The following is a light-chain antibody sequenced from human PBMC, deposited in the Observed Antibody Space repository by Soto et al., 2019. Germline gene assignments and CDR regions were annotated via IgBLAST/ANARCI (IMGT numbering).Light chain of an antibody. J-gene: IGLJ3*02. CDR1: ASDIGSYDL. CDR3: LSFARSTLSLV. CDR2: EVS. V-gene: IGLV2-23*02. Sequence: QSALTQPASVSGSPGQSITMSCTGTASDIGSYDLVSWYQQHPGKAPKLISFEVSQRPSGVSGRFSGSKSGTTASLTISGLQAEDEARYYCLSFARSTLSLVFRGGTQVTVL.